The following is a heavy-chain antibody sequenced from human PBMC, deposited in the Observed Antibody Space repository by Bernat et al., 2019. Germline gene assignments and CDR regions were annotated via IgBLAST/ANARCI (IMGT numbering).Heavy chain of an antibody. CDR2: IKSKTDGGTT. Sequence: EVQLVESGGGLVKPGGSLRLSCAASGFTFSNAWMSWVRQAPGKGLEWVGRIKSKTDGGTTDYAAPVKGRFTISRDDSKNTLYLKMNSLKTEDTAVYYCTTYTRRRAFDIWGQGTMVTVSS. V-gene: IGHV3-15*01. D-gene: IGHD2-2*02. CDR1: GFTFSNAW. CDR3: TTYTRRRAFDI. J-gene: IGHJ3*02.